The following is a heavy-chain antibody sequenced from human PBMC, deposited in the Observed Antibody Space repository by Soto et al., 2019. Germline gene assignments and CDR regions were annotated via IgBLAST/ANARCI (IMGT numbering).Heavy chain of an antibody. V-gene: IGHV3-33*08. CDR2: ICYDGSNK. CDR3: ARESDTAMVDYYYYGMDV. CDR1: GVTFSSYA. D-gene: IGHD5-18*01. Sequence: PAVSLRLSCAASGVTFSSYAMSWVRQAPGKGLEWVSVICYDGSNKYYADSVKGRFTISRDNSKNTLYLQMNSLRAEDTAVYYCARESDTAMVDYYYYGMDVWGQGTTVTVSS. J-gene: IGHJ6*02.